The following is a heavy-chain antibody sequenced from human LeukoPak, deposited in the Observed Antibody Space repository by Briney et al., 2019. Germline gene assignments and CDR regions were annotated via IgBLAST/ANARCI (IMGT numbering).Heavy chain of an antibody. Sequence: GGSPRHSCAASGFTFSSYSMNWVRQAPGKGLEWVSYISSSSNNIYYADSVKGRFTISRDNAKNSLYLQMNSLRDEDTAVYYCARDQEFAFDIWGQGTMVTVSS. CDR1: GFTFSSYS. D-gene: IGHD2/OR15-2a*01. CDR3: ARDQEFAFDI. J-gene: IGHJ3*02. V-gene: IGHV3-48*02. CDR2: ISSSSNNI.